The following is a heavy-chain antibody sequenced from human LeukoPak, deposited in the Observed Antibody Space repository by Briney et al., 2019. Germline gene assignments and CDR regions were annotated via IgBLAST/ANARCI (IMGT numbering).Heavy chain of an antibody. V-gene: IGHV3-23*01. CDR1: GFTFSSYA. CDR3: CKDLGRYRNNWLDY. D-gene: IGHD1-20*01. Sequence: GGSLRLSCAASGFTFSSYAMSWVRQAPEKGLEWVSTISGSGGGTYYADSVKGRFTISRDDSKNTLYLQMNSLRTEDNAVNYCCKDLGRYRNNWLDYWGQGTLVTVSS. J-gene: IGHJ4*02. CDR2: ISGSGGGT.